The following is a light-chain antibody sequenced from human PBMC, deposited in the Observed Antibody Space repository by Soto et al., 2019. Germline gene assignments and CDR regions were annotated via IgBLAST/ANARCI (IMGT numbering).Light chain of an antibody. J-gene: IGKJ4*01. V-gene: IGKV3-20*01. CDR1: QSVSSSY. CDR3: QQYGSSPLT. CDR2: GAS. Sequence: EIVFTPFSGTQSFSPGQSDTPSLQGSQSVSSSYLAWYQQKPGQAPRLLIYGASSRATGIPDRFSGSGSGTDFTLTISRLEPEDFAVYYCQQYGSSPLTFGGGTKVDIK.